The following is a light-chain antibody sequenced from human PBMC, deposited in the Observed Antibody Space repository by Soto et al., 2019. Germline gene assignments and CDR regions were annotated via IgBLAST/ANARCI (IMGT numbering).Light chain of an antibody. CDR1: QGISSY. CDR2: AAS. CDR3: QQYYSYPRT. V-gene: IGKV1-8*01. Sequence: IRMNLSPSSLSASTRNRDTITSRASQGISSYLAWYQQKPGKAPKLLIYAASTLQSGVPSRFSGSGSGTDFTLTISCLQSEDFATYYCQQYYSYPRTFVGGTKVDIK. J-gene: IGKJ4*01.